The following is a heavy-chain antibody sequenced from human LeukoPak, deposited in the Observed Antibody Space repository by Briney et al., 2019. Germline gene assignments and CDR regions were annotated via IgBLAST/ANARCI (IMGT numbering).Heavy chain of an antibody. J-gene: IGHJ4*02. V-gene: IGHV4-30-4*01. Sequence: PSETLSLTCTVSGGSISSGDYYWSWIRQPPGKGLGWIGYIYYSGSTYYNPSLKSRVTISVDTSKNQFSLKLSSVTAADTAVYYCARVRGSNYYGSGTFDYWGQGTLVTVSS. CDR1: GGSISSGDYY. D-gene: IGHD3-10*01. CDR2: IYYSGST. CDR3: ARVRGSNYYGSGTFDY.